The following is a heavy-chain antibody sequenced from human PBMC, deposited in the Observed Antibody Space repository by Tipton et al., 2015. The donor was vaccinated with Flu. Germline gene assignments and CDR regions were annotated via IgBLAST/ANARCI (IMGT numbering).Heavy chain of an antibody. D-gene: IGHD3-10*01. CDR3: VRFYGSGFFDY. Sequence: QLVQSGAEVKKPGESLQISCKASGYTFSDSWIGWVRQMPGKGLEWMGIIYPTDSDTRYSPSFQGQVTISADKSISAAYLQWRTLKASDSAMYYCVRFYGSGFFDYWGQGTLVTVSS. CDR1: GYTFSDSW. J-gene: IGHJ4*02. V-gene: IGHV5-51*03. CDR2: IYPTDSDT.